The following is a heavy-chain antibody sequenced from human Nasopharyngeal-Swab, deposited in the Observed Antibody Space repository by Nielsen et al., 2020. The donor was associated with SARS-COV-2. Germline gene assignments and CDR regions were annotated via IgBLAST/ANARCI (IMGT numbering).Heavy chain of an antibody. D-gene: IGHD6-19*01. CDR1: GFTVSTSY. CDR2: IYSGGST. Sequence: GESLKISCAASGFTVSTSYMSWVRQAPGKGLEWVSVIYSGGSTYYADSVKGRFTISRHNSKNTLYLQMNSLRAEDTAVYYCARDYSSGWYYFDYWGQGTLVTVSS. V-gene: IGHV3-53*04. CDR3: ARDYSSGWYYFDY. J-gene: IGHJ4*02.